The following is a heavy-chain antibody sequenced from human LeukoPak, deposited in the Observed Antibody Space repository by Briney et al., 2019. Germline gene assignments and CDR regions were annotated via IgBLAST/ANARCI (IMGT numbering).Heavy chain of an antibody. CDR1: GGSMSAYY. J-gene: IGHJ5*02. Sequence: PSETLSLSCTVSGGSMSAYYVNWMRQSAGKGLEWIGRICFGGSTYYNPSLEGRVSMSVDTSKNQFSLKINSATAADTAVYYCARDVGNFADILYFFDLWGQGTVVTVSS. D-gene: IGHD2-8*01. V-gene: IGHV4-4*07. CDR3: ARDVGNFADILYFFDL. CDR2: ICFGGST.